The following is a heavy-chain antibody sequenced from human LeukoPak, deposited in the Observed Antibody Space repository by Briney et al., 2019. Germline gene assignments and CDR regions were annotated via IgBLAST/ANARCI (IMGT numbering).Heavy chain of an antibody. CDR3: AREGGFYRPLDY. D-gene: IGHD3-3*01. CDR1: GGSVASTNW. CDR2: VHLDGRT. V-gene: IGHV4-4*02. Sequence: SETLSLTCDVSGGSVASTNWWPWARKPPGKGLEWIGEVHLDGRTNYNPSLKSRLIMSVDLPENHISLKLTSVTAADTAVYYCAREGGFYRPLDYSGQGTLVTVSS. J-gene: IGHJ4*02.